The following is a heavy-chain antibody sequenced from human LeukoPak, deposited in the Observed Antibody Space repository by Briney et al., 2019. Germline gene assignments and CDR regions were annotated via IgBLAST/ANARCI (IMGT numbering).Heavy chain of an antibody. Sequence: SETLSLTCTVSGGSISSGSYYWSWIRQPAGKGLEWIGRIYTSGSTNYNPSLKSRVTISVGTSKNQFSLKLSSVTAADTAVYYCAREIGVRYCSSTSCYTPYYYYGMGVWGQGTTVTVSS. CDR1: GGSISSGSYY. V-gene: IGHV4-61*02. D-gene: IGHD2-2*02. CDR3: AREIGVRYCSSTSCYTPYYYYGMGV. J-gene: IGHJ6*02. CDR2: IYTSGST.